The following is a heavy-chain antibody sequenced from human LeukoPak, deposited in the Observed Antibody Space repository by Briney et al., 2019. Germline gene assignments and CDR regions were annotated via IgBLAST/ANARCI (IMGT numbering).Heavy chain of an antibody. V-gene: IGHV3-23*01. CDR1: GFTFSSYA. J-gene: IGHJ6*02. CDR2: ISGSGGST. Sequence: GGSLRLSCAASGFTFSSYAMSWVRQAPGKGLEWVSAISGSGGSTYYADSVKGRFTISRDNSKNTLYLQMNSPRAEDTAVYYCAKVLGMKLPYYYYGMDVWGQGTTVTVSS. D-gene: IGHD3-16*01. CDR3: AKVLGMKLPYYYYGMDV.